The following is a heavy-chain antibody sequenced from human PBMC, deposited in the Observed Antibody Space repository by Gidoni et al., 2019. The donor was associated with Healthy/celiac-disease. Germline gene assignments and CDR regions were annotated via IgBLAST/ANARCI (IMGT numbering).Heavy chain of an antibody. V-gene: IGHV4-59*01. CDR3: ARGKTYWYFDL. Sequence: QVQLQESGPGLVTPSETLSLTCTVSGGSISPYYWSWIRQPPGKGLEWVGYIYYSGSTNYNPSLKSRVTISVDTSKNQFSLKLRSVTAADTAVYYCARGKTYWYFDLWGRGTLVTVSS. CDR2: IYYSGST. J-gene: IGHJ2*01. CDR1: GGSISPYY.